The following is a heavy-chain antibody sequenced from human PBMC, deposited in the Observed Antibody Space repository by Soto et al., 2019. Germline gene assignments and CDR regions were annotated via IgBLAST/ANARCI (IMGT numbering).Heavy chain of an antibody. D-gene: IGHD2-21*02. J-gene: IGHJ4*02. CDR1: GGSLSGDY. CDR2: INHSGTT. CDR3: AKGGDRLDY. Sequence: PSETLSLTCAVYGGSLSGDYWSWIRQPPGKGPEWIGEINHSGTTNYNPSLKSRVIISVDTSKNDFSLKLSSVIAADTAVYYCAKGGDRLDYWGQGTLVTVSS. V-gene: IGHV4-34*01.